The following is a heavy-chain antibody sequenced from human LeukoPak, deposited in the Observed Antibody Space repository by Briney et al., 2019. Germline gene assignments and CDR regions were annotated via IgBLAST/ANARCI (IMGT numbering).Heavy chain of an antibody. V-gene: IGHV1-69*04. CDR2: IIPIFGIA. J-gene: IGHJ5*02. Sequence: ASVKVSCKASGGTFSSYAISWVRQAPGQGLEWMGRIIPIFGIANYAQKFLGRVTITANKSTSTAYMELSSLRSEDTAVYYCAREADYPNWFDPWGQGTLVTVSS. CDR1: GGTFSSYA. D-gene: IGHD4-11*01. CDR3: AREADYPNWFDP.